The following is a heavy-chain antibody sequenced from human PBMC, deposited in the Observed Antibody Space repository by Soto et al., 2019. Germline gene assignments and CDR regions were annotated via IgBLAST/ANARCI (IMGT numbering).Heavy chain of an antibody. CDR3: ARRAETNGWNGFGADKYYFDF. CDR2: MNPNTGNS. J-gene: IGHJ4*02. CDR1: GYTFTSYD. Sequence: QVQLVQYGAEVRKPGDSLNVSCEASGYTFTSYDIYWVRQATGQGLEWMGWMNPNTGNSGYAQKFQGRVTMTSDTSISTAHMELSSLRSENTAVYYCARRAETNGWNGFGADKYYFDFWGQGTLVTVSS. D-gene: IGHD1-1*01. V-gene: IGHV1-8*01.